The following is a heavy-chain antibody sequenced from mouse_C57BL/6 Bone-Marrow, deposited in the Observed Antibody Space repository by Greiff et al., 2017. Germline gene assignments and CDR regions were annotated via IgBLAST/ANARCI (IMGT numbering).Heavy chain of an antibody. CDR2: IYPRSGNT. J-gene: IGHJ2*01. D-gene: IGHD1-1*01. CDR1: GYTFTSYG. Sequence: QVHVKQSGAELARPGASVKLSCKASGYTFTSYGISWVKQRTGQGLEWIGEIYPRSGNTYYNEKFKGKATLTADKSSSTAYMELRSLTSEDSAVYFGARLPYYYGSTYFDYWGQGTTLTVSS. CDR3: ARLPYYYGSTYFDY. V-gene: IGHV1-81*01.